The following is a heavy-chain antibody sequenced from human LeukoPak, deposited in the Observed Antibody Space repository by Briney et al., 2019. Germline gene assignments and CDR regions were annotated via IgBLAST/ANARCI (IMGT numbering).Heavy chain of an antibody. CDR2: IYPSGST. D-gene: IGHD1-26*01. CDR1: GGSISSYY. V-gene: IGHV4-4*07. CDR3: ARENSGSYREFDY. Sequence: SETLSLACTVSGGSISSYYWTWIRQPAGKGLEWIGRIYPSGSTNYNPSLKSRVTMSVDTSKNQFSLKLSSVTAADTAVYYCARENSGSYREFDYWGQGTLVTVSS. J-gene: IGHJ4*02.